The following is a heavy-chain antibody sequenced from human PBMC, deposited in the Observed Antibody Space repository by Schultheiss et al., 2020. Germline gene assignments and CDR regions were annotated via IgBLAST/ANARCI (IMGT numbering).Heavy chain of an antibody. V-gene: IGHV1-8*02. D-gene: IGHD6-6*01. J-gene: IGHJ4*02. CDR3: ARGLRYSSSSGEDY. CDR2: ISAYNGNT. Sequence: ASVKVSCKASGGTFSSYAISWVRQAPGQGLEWMGWISAYNGNTGYAQKFQGRVTMTRNTSISTAYMELSSLRSEDTAVYYCARGLRYSSSSGEDYWGQGTLVTVSS. CDR1: GGTFSSYA.